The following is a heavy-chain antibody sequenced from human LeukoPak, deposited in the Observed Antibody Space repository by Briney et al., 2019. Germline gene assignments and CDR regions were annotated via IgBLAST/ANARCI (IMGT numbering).Heavy chain of an antibody. V-gene: IGHV3-9*01. CDR1: GFSFEDYG. D-gene: IGHD1-26*01. CDR3: AKHMRATNTYYFYGLDV. J-gene: IGHJ6*02. CDR2: ISWNGGST. Sequence: GGSLRLSCAATGFSFEDYGMHWVRQPPGKGLEWVSGISWNGGSTDYADSMKGRFTISRDNAKNSLYLQLSSLRPEDTALYYCAKHMRATNTYYFYGLDVWGQGTTVTVSS.